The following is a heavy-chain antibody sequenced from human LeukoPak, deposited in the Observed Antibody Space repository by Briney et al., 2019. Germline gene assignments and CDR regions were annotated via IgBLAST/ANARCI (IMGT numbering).Heavy chain of an antibody. CDR1: GYSFTSYW. Sequence: GESLKISFKGSGYSFTSYWIGWVRQMPGKGLEWMGIVYPGDSDTRYSPSFQGQVTISADKSISTAYLQWSSLKASDTAMYYCARHVGYTSSSSPLGYWGQGTLVTVSS. D-gene: IGHD6-13*01. J-gene: IGHJ4*02. CDR3: ARHVGYTSSSSPLGY. V-gene: IGHV5-51*01. CDR2: VYPGDSDT.